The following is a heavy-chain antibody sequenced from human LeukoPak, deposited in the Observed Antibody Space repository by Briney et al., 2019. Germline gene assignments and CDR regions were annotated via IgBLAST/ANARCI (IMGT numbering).Heavy chain of an antibody. V-gene: IGHV3-33*01. Sequence: GRSLRLSCAASGFTFSSYGMHWVRQAPGKGLEWVAVIWYDGSNKYYADSVKGRFTISRDNSKNTLHLQMNSLRAEDTAVYYCARAERVYDIDGMDVWGQGTTVTVSS. CDR2: IWYDGSNK. CDR1: GFTFSSYG. J-gene: IGHJ6*02. D-gene: IGHD3-9*01. CDR3: ARAERVYDIDGMDV.